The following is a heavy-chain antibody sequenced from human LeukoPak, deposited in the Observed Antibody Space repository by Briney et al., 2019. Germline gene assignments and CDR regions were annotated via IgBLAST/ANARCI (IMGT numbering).Heavy chain of an antibody. CDR1: GFTFSSYG. Sequence: GGSLRLSCAASGFTFSSYGMHWVRQAPGKGLEWVAVISYDGSNKYYADSVKGRFTISRDNSKNTLYLQMNSLRAEDTAVYYCARFDQVSETAGGYWGQGTLVTVSS. CDR2: ISYDGSNK. CDR3: ARFDQVSETAGGY. J-gene: IGHJ4*02. V-gene: IGHV3-30*03. D-gene: IGHD5/OR15-5a*01.